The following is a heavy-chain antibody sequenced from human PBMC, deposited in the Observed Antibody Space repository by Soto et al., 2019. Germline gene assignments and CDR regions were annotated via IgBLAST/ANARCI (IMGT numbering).Heavy chain of an antibody. CDR3: ARASAASMLRGVIIN. CDR1: GGSISSDNW. D-gene: IGHD3-10*01. CDR2: MYHSGST. Sequence: PSETLSLTCAFSGGSISSDNWWTWVRQSPGEGLEWIGEMYHSGSTNYSPSLKSRVTILVDKSKNQFSLKLTSVTAADTALYYCARASAASMLRGVIINWGQGTLVTVSS. V-gene: IGHV4-4*02. J-gene: IGHJ4*02.